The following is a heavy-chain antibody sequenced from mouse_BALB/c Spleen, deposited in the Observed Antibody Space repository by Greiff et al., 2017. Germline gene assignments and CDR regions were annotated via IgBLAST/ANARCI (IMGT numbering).Heavy chain of an antibody. V-gene: IGHV2-6-7*01. J-gene: IGHJ3*01. CDR1: GFSLTSYG. CDR2: IWGDGST. Sequence: VQGVESGPGLVAPSQSLSITCTVSGFSLTSYGVHWVRQPPGKGLEWLGMIWGDGSTDYNSALKSRLSISKDNSKSQVFLKMNSLQTDDTARYYCASQFITTATTWFAYWGQGTLVTVSA. D-gene: IGHD1-2*01. CDR3: ASQFITTATTWFAY.